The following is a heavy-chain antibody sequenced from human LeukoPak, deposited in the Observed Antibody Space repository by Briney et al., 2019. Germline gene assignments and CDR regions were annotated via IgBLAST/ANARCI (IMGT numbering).Heavy chain of an antibody. CDR3: ARDSSSSIYYYYYMDV. J-gene: IGHJ6*03. CDR1: GFTFSSYA. CDR2: ISYDGSNK. Sequence: GRSLRLSCAASGFTFSSYAMHWVRQAPGKGLEWVADISYDGSNKYYADSVKGRFTISRDNSKNTLYLQMNSLRAEDTAVYYCARDSSSSIYYYYYMDVWGKGTTVTVSS. V-gene: IGHV3-30-3*01. D-gene: IGHD6-13*01.